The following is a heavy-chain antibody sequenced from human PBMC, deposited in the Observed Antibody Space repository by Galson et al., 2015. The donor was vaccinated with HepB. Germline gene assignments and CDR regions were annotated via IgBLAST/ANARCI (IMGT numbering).Heavy chain of an antibody. J-gene: IGHJ4*02. CDR2: INPNSGGT. CDR1: GYTFTDYF. Sequence: SVKVSCKASGYTFTDYFMHWVRQAPGQELEWMGRINPNSGGTNYAQKFQGRVTMTRDTSISTAYMELSSLRSDDTVVYYCARSSVHVVATGEFDYWGQGTLVTVSS. V-gene: IGHV1-2*05. D-gene: IGHD5-12*01. CDR3: ARSSVHVVATGEFDY.